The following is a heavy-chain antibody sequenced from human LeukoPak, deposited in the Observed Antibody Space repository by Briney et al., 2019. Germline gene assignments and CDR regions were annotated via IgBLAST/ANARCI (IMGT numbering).Heavy chain of an antibody. Sequence: PGASLRLSCAASGFTFDDYGMSWVRQAPGKGLEWVSGINWNGGSTGYADSVKGRFTISRDNAKNSLYLQMNSLRAEDTALYYCARGGTLTGTSPFDYWGQGTLATVSS. CDR1: GFTFDDYG. CDR3: ARGGTLTGTSPFDY. V-gene: IGHV3-20*04. D-gene: IGHD1-14*01. J-gene: IGHJ4*02. CDR2: INWNGGST.